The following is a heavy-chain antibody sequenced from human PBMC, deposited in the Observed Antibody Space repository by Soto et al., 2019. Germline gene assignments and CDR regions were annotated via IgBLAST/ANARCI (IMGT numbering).Heavy chain of an antibody. J-gene: IGHJ4*02. CDR2: TSYSGTT. CDR1: GFSISSGRW. V-gene: IGHV4-28*01. CDR3: ATNPRLEAAEFDY. Sequence: QVRLQQSGPGLVKPSDTLSLICDVSGFSISSGRWWGWIRQSPGKGLEWIGHTSYSGTTYYSPSLRSRVTMSVATPRNQSSLKLDSGTAVDTAVYYWATNPRLEAAEFDYWGQGTLVSVSS. D-gene: IGHD6-13*01.